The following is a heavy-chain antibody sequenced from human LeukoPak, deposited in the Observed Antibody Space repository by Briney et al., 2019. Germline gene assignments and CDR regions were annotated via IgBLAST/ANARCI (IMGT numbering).Heavy chain of an antibody. CDR2: INPNSGGT. CDR1: GYTFTGYY. J-gene: IGHJ1*01. CDR3: ARTNLYSSGSGWFQH. D-gene: IGHD6-25*01. V-gene: IGHV1-2*02. Sequence: GASVKVSCKASGYTFTGYYMHWVRQAPGQGLEWMGWINPNSGGTNYAQKFQGRVTMTRDTSISTAYMELSRLRSDDTAVYYCARTNLYSSGSGWFQHWGQGTLVTVSS.